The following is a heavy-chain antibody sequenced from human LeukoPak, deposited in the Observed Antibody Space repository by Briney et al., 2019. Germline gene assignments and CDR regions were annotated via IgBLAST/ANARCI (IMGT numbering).Heavy chain of an antibody. Sequence: PGGSLRLSCAASGFTFSNAWMSWVRQAPGKGLEWVGRIKSKTDDETAEYAAPVKGRFTISRDDPKNTLYLQMNSLKTEDTGVYYCTTDLRWELPPTDYWGQGTLVTVSS. CDR3: TTDLRWELPPTDY. CDR1: GFTFSNAW. D-gene: IGHD1-26*01. V-gene: IGHV3-15*01. J-gene: IGHJ4*02. CDR2: IKSKTDDETA.